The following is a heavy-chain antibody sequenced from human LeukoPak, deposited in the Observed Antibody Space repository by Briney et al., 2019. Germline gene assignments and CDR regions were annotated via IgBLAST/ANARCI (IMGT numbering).Heavy chain of an antibody. CDR3: ARSELGYNYHYMDV. Sequence: GGSLRLSCAASGFTLSNYNMNWVRQAPGKGLEWVSSISSSSSYIYYTDSVKGRFTISRDNAKNSLYLQMNSLRAEDTAVYYCARSELGYNYHYMDVWGKGTTVTISS. V-gene: IGHV3-21*01. D-gene: IGHD3-10*01. CDR1: GFTLSNYN. CDR2: ISSSSSYI. J-gene: IGHJ6*03.